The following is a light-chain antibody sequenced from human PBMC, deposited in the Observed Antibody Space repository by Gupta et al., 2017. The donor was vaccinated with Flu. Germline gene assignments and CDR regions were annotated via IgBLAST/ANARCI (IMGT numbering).Light chain of an antibody. CDR3: QQLNSYPRT. Sequence: PSSLSASVGDRVTIACRASQGINTYLAWYQQEPGKAPKLLIHAASTLQSGVPSRFSGSGSGTEFTLTISSLQPEDFATYYCQQLNSYPRTFGQGTKVEIK. CDR1: QGINTY. J-gene: IGKJ1*01. CDR2: AAS. V-gene: IGKV1-9*01.